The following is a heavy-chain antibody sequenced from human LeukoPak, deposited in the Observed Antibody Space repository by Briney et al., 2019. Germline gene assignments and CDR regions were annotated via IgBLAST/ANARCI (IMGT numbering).Heavy chain of an antibody. CDR1: GYTFTSYG. D-gene: IGHD2-2*01. CDR3: ARDAVRVVPAAPYSYYYMDV. CDR2: ISAYSGNT. Sequence: ASVKVSCKASGYTFTSYGISWVRQAPGQGREWMGWISAYSGNTNYAQKLQGRVTMTTDTSTSTAYMELRSLRSDDTAVYYCARDAVRVVPAAPYSYYYMDVWGKGTTVTVSS. V-gene: IGHV1-18*01. J-gene: IGHJ6*03.